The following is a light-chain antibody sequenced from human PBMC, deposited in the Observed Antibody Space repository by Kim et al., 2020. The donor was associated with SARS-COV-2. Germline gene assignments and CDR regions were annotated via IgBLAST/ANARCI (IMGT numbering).Light chain of an antibody. CDR1: SSNNGAGYD. CDR3: QSYDSSLSAVV. Sequence: RVTSTCTGSSSNNGAGYDVHWYQQLPGTAPKLLIYGDTNRPSGVPDRLSGSKSGTSASLAITGLQAEDEADYYCQSYDSSLSAVVFGGGTKVTVL. V-gene: IGLV1-40*01. J-gene: IGLJ2*01. CDR2: GDT.